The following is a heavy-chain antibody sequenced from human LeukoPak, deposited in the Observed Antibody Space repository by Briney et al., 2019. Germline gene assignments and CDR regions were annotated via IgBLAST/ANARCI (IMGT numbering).Heavy chain of an antibody. V-gene: IGHV3-20*04. Sequence: GGSLRLSCAASGFTFDDYGMSWVRQAPGKGLEWVSGINWNGGSTGYADSVKGRFTISRDNAKNSLYLQMNSLRAEDTAVYYCALDYGDRDAFDIWGQGTMVTVSS. D-gene: IGHD4-17*01. CDR3: ALDYGDRDAFDI. CDR1: GFTFDDYG. CDR2: INWNGGST. J-gene: IGHJ3*02.